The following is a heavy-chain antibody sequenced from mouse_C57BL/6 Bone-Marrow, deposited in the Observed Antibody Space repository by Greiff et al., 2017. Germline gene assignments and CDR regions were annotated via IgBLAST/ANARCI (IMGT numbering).Heavy chain of an antibody. D-gene: IGHD1-1*01. V-gene: IGHV1-69*01. Sequence: QVQLQQPGAELVMPGASVKLSCKASGYTFTSYWMHWVKQRPGQGLEWIGEIDPSDSYTNYNQKLKGKSTLTVDKSSSTAYMQLSSLTSEDSAVYYCAAVYYGSSLYYFDYWGQGTTLTVSS. J-gene: IGHJ2*01. CDR3: AAVYYGSSLYYFDY. CDR2: IDPSDSYT. CDR1: GYTFTSYW.